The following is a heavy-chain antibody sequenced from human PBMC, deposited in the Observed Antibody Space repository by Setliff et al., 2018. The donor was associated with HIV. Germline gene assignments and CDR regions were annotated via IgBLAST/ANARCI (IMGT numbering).Heavy chain of an antibody. D-gene: IGHD1-26*01. Sequence: SETLSLTCTVSGGSISSSGDYWSWVRQHPGKGLEWIGYIYYTGSTYSNPSLKSRVIISLDTSKNQFSLKLRSVTAADTAVYYCAQSESGNQWELPFDYWGQGALVTVSS. CDR2: IYYTGST. V-gene: IGHV4-31*03. CDR1: GGSISSSGDY. CDR3: AQSESGNQWELPFDY. J-gene: IGHJ4*02.